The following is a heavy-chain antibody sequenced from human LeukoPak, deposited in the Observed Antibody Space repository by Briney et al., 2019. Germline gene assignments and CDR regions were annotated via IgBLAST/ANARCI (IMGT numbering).Heavy chain of an antibody. Sequence: SETLSLTCTVSGGSISSLSWSWIRQPPGKGLEWIGYIYYSETTNYNPSLKRRVTISVDTSKNQFSLKLSSVTAADTAVYYCARHYGPWGQGTLVTVSS. CDR3: ARHYGP. J-gene: IGHJ5*02. CDR1: GGSISSLS. CDR2: IYYSETT. V-gene: IGHV4-59*11. D-gene: IGHD3-16*01.